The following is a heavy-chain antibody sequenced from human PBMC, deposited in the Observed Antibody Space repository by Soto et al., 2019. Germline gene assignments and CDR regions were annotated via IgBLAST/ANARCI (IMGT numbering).Heavy chain of an antibody. J-gene: IGHJ5*02. CDR1: GGSVSSGSYY. Sequence: QVQLQESGPGLVKPSETLSLTCTVSGGSVSSGSYYWSWIRQPPGKGLAWIGYIYYSGSTNYNPSLNSRVTISVDTSKNQFSLKLSSVTAAGTAVYYCARDYGDYHYNWFDPCGQGTLVTVSS. V-gene: IGHV4-61*01. D-gene: IGHD4-17*01. CDR3: ARDYGDYHYNWFDP. CDR2: IYYSGST.